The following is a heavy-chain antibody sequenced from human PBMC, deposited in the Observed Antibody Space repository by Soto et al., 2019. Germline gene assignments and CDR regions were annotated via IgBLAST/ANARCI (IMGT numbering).Heavy chain of an antibody. V-gene: IGHV3-30-3*01. J-gene: IGHJ4*02. CDR3: ARGDWNYFVDFDY. D-gene: IGHD1-7*01. CDR2: ISYDGSNK. CDR1: GFTFSSYA. Sequence: PGGSLRLSCAASGFTFSSYAMHWVRQAPGKGLEWVAVISYDGSNKYYADSVKGRFTISRDNSKNTLYLQMNSLRAEDTAVYYCARGDWNYFVDFDYWGQGTLVTVSS.